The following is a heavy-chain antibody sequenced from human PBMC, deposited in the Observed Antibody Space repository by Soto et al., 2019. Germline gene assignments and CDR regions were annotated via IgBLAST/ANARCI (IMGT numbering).Heavy chain of an antibody. CDR1: GFTFSSHS. V-gene: IGHV3-21*01. CDR2: IYRSSVFRFGPNE. Sequence: PGGSLRLSCAGSGFTFSSHSMNWVRQAPGKGLEWVASIYRSSVFRFGPNEFYADSVRGRFIISRDNTNNLVFLQMDSLRVEDTAVYYCAREFSSQLPLDYWGQGTLVTVSS. CDR3: AREFSSQLPLDY. J-gene: IGHJ4*02.